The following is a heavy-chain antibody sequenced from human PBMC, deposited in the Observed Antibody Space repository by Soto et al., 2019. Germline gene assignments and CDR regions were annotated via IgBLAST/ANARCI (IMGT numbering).Heavy chain of an antibody. J-gene: IGHJ5*02. CDR2: INHSGST. CDR1: VGSFSGYY. Sequence: SETLSLTCSVYVGSFSGYYWSWIRQPPGKGLEWIGEINHSGSTNYNPSLKSRVTISVDTSKNQFSLKLSSVTAADTAVYYCARTPLGNWFDPWGQGTMVTVS. D-gene: IGHD3-16*01. V-gene: IGHV4-34*01. CDR3: ARTPLGNWFDP.